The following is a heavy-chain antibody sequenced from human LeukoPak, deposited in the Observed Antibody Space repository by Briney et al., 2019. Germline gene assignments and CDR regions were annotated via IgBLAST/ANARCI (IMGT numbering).Heavy chain of an antibody. CDR2: TSSSDAGT. D-gene: IGHD6-13*01. CDR1: GFIFSNYA. CDR3: AKCSSSWYNDYMDV. Sequence: GGSLRLSCAASGFIFSNYAMQWVRQTPGKGLEWVAATSSSDAGTYHADSVRGRFTISRDNSKNTLYLQMNSLRVEDTAVYYCAKCSSSWYNDYMDVWGKGTTVTVSS. V-gene: IGHV3-23*01. J-gene: IGHJ6*03.